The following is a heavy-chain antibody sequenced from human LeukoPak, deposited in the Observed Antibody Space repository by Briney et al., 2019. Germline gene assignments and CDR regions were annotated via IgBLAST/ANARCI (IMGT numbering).Heavy chain of an antibody. CDR2: ISSSSSTI. J-gene: IGHJ4*02. V-gene: IGHV3-48*01. Sequence: GGSLRLSCAASGFTFSSYSMNWVRQAPGKGLEWVSYISSSSSTIYYADSAKGRFTISRDNAKNSLYLQMNSLRAEDTAVYYCARRGGYYDSSGYSYYFDYWGQGTLVTVSS. CDR3: ARRGGYYDSSGYSYYFDY. CDR1: GFTFSSYS. D-gene: IGHD3-22*01.